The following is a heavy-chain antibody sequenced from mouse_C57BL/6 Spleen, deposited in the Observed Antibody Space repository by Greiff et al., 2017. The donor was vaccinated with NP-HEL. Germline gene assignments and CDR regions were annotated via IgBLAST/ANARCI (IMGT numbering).Heavy chain of an antibody. CDR3: ARRADYYGNYPGLDYAMDY. CDR1: GFSLSTSGMG. J-gene: IGHJ4*01. CDR2: ISWDDDK. Sequence: QVTLKESGPGILQSSQTISLTCSFSGFSLSTSGMGVSWIRQPSGKGLEWLAHISWDDDKRYNPSLENPLTISKYTFRTQVFLKTASVDTADTATYYCARRADYYGNYPGLDYAMDYWGQGTSVTVSS. D-gene: IGHD2-1*01. V-gene: IGHV8-12*01.